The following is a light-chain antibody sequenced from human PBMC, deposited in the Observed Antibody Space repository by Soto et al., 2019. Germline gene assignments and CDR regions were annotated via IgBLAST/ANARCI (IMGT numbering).Light chain of an antibody. Sequence: EIVLTQSPATLSLSPGERATLSCRASQSVSSYLAWYQQKPGQAPRLLIYDASNRATGIPARFSGSGSGTDFTLTISGLEPEDFAVNYCQRRSNWPMYTFGQGTKVDIK. J-gene: IGKJ2*01. CDR3: QRRSNWPMYT. CDR2: DAS. CDR1: QSVSSY. V-gene: IGKV3-11*01.